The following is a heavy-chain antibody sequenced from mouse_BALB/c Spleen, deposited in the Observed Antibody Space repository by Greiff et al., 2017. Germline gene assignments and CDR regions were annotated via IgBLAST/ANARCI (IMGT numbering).Heavy chain of an antibody. Sequence: EVKVVESGGGLVQPGGSRKLSCAASGFTFSDYGMAWVRQAPGKGPEWVAFISNLAYSIYYADTVTGRFTISRENAKNTLYLEMSSLRSEDTAMYYCARAPTATGTWFAYWGQGTLVTVSA. D-gene: IGHD1-2*01. V-gene: IGHV5-15*02. CDR1: GFTFSDYG. J-gene: IGHJ3*01. CDR3: ARAPTATGTWFAY. CDR2: ISNLAYSI.